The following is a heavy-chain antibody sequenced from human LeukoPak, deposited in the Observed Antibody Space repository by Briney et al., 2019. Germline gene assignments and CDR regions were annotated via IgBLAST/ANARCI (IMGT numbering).Heavy chain of an antibody. V-gene: IGHV3-48*01. CDR1: GFTFSTYS. D-gene: IGHD4-17*01. J-gene: IGHJ4*02. CDR3: ARARDYGDYPLDS. CDR2: IGGSGTTI. Sequence: PGGSLRLFCAASGFTFSTYSMNWVRQAPGKGLEWISHIGGSGTTIYYADSVKGRFTISRDNAKKLLYLQMSNLRAEDTAVYYCARARDYGDYPLDSWGQGTLVTVSS.